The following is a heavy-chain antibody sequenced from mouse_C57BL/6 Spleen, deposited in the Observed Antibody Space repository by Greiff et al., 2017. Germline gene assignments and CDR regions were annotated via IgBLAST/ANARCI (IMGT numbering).Heavy chain of an antibody. CDR3: ARERLRYYFDY. V-gene: IGHV1-26*01. J-gene: IGHJ2*01. Sequence: EVQLQQSGPELVKPGASVKISCKASGYTFTDYYMNWVKQSHGKSLEWIGDINPNNGGTSYNQKFKGKATLTVDKSSSTAYMELRSLTSEDSAVYYCARERLRYYFDYWGQGTTLTVSS. D-gene: IGHD1-2*01. CDR1: GYTFTDYY. CDR2: INPNNGGT.